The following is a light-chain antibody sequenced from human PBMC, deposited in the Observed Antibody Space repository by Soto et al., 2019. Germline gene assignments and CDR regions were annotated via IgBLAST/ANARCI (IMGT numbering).Light chain of an antibody. CDR2: DAS. Sequence: DIQMTQSPSTLSAYVGDRVTITCRASQSIGGALTWYQQRPGKAPKLLIYDASTLESGVPSRFSGSGSGTEFTLAISNLQPDDFATYYCQQSESYSLTFGGGTKV. CDR1: QSIGGA. J-gene: IGKJ4*01. V-gene: IGKV1-5*01. CDR3: QQSESYSLT.